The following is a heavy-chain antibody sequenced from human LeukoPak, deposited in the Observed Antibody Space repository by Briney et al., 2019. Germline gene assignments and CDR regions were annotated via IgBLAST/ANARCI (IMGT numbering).Heavy chain of an antibody. Sequence: QSGGSLRLSCAASGFTFSSYGMSWVRQAPGKGLEWVSAVSGGGSGTYYADSVKGRFNIPRDNSKNTPYLQMNSLTGEDSAVYYCVAVTGRPAGGGVYYWGQGTLVTVSS. D-gene: IGHD6-19*01. V-gene: IGHV3-23*01. J-gene: IGHJ4*02. CDR1: GFTFSSYG. CDR2: VSGGGSGT. CDR3: VAVTGRPAGGGVYY.